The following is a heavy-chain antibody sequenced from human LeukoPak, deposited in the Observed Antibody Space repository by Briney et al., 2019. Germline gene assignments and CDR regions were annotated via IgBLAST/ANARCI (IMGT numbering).Heavy chain of an antibody. CDR3: ARGKRSSSSWSYYYGMDV. CDR2: MNPNSGNT. Sequence: ASVKVSCKASGYTFTSYDINWVRQATGQGLEWMGWMNPNSGNTGYAQKFQGRVTMTRNTSISTAYMELSSLRSEDTAVYYCARGKRSSSSWSYYYGMDVWGQGTTVTVSS. CDR1: GYTFTSYD. J-gene: IGHJ6*02. V-gene: IGHV1-8*01. D-gene: IGHD6-13*01.